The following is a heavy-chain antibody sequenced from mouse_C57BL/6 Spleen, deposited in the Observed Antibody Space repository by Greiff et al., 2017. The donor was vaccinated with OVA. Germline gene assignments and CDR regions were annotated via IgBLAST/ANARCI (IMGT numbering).Heavy chain of an antibody. CDR1: GFTFSSYA. CDR3: ARQVYYGSSPGYFDY. V-gene: IGHV5-4*03. J-gene: IGHJ2*01. Sequence: EVMLVESGGGLVKPGGSLKLSCAASGFTFSSYAMSWVRQTPEKRLEWVATISDGGSYTYYPDNVKGRFTISRDNAKNNLYLQMSHLKSEDTAMYYCARQVYYGSSPGYFDYWGQGTTLTVSS. CDR2: ISDGGSYT. D-gene: IGHD1-1*01.